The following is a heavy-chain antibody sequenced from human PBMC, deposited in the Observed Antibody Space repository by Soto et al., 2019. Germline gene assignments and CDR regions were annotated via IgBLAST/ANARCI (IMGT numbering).Heavy chain of an antibody. D-gene: IGHD6-13*01. CDR1: GGSISSGGYY. J-gene: IGHJ4*02. V-gene: IGHV4-31*03. CDR2: IYYSGST. Sequence: PSETLSLTCTVSGGSISSGGYYWSWIRQHPGKGLEWIGYIYYSGSTYYNPSLKSRVTISVDTSKNQFSLKLSSVTAADTAVYYCARSLIAAAGNEYDYWGQGTPVTASS. CDR3: ARSLIAAAGNEYDY.